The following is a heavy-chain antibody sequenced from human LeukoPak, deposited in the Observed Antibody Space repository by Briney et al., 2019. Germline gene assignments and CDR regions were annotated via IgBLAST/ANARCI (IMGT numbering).Heavy chain of an antibody. D-gene: IGHD2-21*02. CDR3: ARELLSGLIDY. V-gene: IGHV4-61*02. J-gene: IGHJ4*02. CDR1: GGSISSGSYY. Sequence: PSETLSLTCTVSGGSISSGSYYWSWNRQPAGKGLEWIGRIYTSGSTNYNPSLKSRVTISVDTSKNQFSLELSSVTAADTAVYYCARELLSGLIDYWGQGTLVTVSS. CDR2: IYTSGST.